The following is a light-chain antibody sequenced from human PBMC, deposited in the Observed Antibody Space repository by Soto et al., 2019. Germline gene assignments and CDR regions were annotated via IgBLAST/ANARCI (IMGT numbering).Light chain of an antibody. CDR2: RVN. J-gene: IGLJ2*01. CDR1: SSDIGPYNF. V-gene: IGLV2-11*01. Sequence: QSALIQPRSVSGSPGQSVTISCTGTSSDIGPYNFVSWYQHHPDKAPKPMIFRVNLRPSGVPDRFSGSKSGNTASLTISGLQAEDEADYYCSSFAGTNTYVVFGGGTKLPS. CDR3: SSFAGTNTYVV.